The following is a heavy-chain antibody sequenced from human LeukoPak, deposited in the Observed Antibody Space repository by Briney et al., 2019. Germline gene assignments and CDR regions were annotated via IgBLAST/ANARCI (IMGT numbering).Heavy chain of an antibody. V-gene: IGHV4-4*07. Sequence: SETLSLTCSVSGGSISGYYWTWIRQPAGRGLEWIGRIYSSGSTNYNPSLKSRVTMSVDTSKNQFSLNLISVTAADTAVYFCARGRGGGGSSNNWFDPWGQGTLVTVSS. J-gene: IGHJ5*02. D-gene: IGHD2-15*01. CDR1: GGSISGYY. CDR2: IYSSGST. CDR3: ARGRGGGGSSNNWFDP.